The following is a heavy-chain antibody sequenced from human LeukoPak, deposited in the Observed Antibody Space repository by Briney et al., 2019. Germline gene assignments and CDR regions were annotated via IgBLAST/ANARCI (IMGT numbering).Heavy chain of an antibody. D-gene: IGHD3-10*01. CDR3: ARDQVVRGAPYYYYGMDV. Sequence: GGSLRLSCAASGFTFSSYAMHWVRQAPGKGPEWVAVISYDGSNKYYADSVKGRFTISRDNSKNTLYLQMNSLRAEDTAVYYCARDQVVRGAPYYYYGMDVWGKGTTVTVSS. CDR2: ISYDGSNK. CDR1: GFTFSSYA. V-gene: IGHV3-30*04. J-gene: IGHJ6*04.